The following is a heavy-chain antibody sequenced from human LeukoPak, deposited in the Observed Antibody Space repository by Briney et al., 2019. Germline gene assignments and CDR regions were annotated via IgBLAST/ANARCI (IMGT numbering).Heavy chain of an antibody. CDR3: AREVYDYVWGSYLDYFDY. D-gene: IGHD3-16*01. CDR2: IYISGST. V-gene: IGHV4-61*02. Sequence: PSQTLSLTCTVSGGSISSGSYYWSWIRQPAGKGLEWIGRIYISGSTNYNPPLKSRVTISVDTSKNQFSLKLSSVTAADTAVYYCAREVYDYVWGSYLDYFDYWGQGTLVTVSS. CDR1: GGSISSGSYY. J-gene: IGHJ4*02.